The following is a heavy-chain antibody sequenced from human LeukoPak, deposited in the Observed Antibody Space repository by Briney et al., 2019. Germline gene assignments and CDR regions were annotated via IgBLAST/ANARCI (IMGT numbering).Heavy chain of an antibody. CDR1: GFNFNDAA. CDR3: AKDIQLSA. D-gene: IGHD5-24*01. Sequence: GGSLRLSCAAPGFNFNDAAMTWVRQAPGEGLEWVSLIASSGCNTYYTDSVRGRFTISRYNSKKTLSLQMNSLRVEDTAIYYCAKDIQLSAWGLGTMVTVSS. V-gene: IGHV3-23*01. CDR2: IASSGCNT. J-gene: IGHJ3*01.